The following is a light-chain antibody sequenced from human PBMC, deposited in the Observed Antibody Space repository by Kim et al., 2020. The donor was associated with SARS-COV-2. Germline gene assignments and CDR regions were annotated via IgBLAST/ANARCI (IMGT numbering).Light chain of an antibody. Sequence: QSALTQPASVSGSPGQSITISCTGTSSDFDSYKYVTWYQKYPGKAPKLMIYDVTNRPSGVSSRFSGSKSGNTASLTISGLQAEDEADYYCSLYTSTLWVFGGGTQLTVL. CDR1: SSDFDSYKY. J-gene: IGLJ3*02. CDR3: SLYTSTLWV. V-gene: IGLV2-14*03. CDR2: DVT.